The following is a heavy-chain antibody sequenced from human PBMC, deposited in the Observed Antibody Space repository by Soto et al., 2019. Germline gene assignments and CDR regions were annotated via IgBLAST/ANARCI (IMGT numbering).Heavy chain of an antibody. CDR1: GGSISSGSYY. CDR3: ARVTCSGGSCHNHFDY. J-gene: IGHJ4*02. CDR2: IYYSGST. Sequence: SETLSLTCTVSGGSISSGSYYWSWIRQHPGKGLEWIGYIYYSGSTYYNPSLKSRVTISVDTSKNQFSLKLSSVTAADTAVYYCARVTCSGGSCHNHFDYWGQGTLVTVSS. D-gene: IGHD2-15*01. V-gene: IGHV4-31*03.